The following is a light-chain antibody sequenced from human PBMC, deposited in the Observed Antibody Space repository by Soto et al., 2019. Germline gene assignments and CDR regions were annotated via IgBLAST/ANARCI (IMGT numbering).Light chain of an antibody. CDR3: QQYGETPLT. Sequence: EIVLTQSPGTLSLSPGERATLSCRASQSVSSSYLAWYQQKPGQAPRLLIYGASSRATGIPDRFSGSGSATDFTLTISRLEPEDFAVYHCQQYGETPLTFGGGTKVDIK. J-gene: IGKJ4*01. CDR2: GAS. V-gene: IGKV3-20*01. CDR1: QSVSSSY.